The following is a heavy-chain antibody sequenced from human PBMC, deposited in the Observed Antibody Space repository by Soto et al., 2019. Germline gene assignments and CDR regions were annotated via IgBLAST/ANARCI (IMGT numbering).Heavy chain of an antibody. D-gene: IGHD2-15*01. CDR3: ARGWTFDY. CDR1: GSSVSGGYY. V-gene: IGHV4-38-2*01. CDR2: FYHSGST. Sequence: SETLSLTCAVSGSSVSGGYYWGWIRQPPGKGLEWIGNFYHSGSTYYNPSLKSRVTISVDTSKNQFSLKLTSVTAADTAVYYCARGWTFDYWGQGTLVTVSS. J-gene: IGHJ4*02.